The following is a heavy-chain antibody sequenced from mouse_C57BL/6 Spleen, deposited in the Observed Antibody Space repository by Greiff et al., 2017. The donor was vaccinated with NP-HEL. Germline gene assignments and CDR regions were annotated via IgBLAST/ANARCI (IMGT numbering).Heavy chain of an antibody. D-gene: IGHD3-2*02. CDR2: ISNLAYSI. CDR1: GFTFSDYG. J-gene: IGHJ2*01. CDR3: ARDSSGYLDD. V-gene: IGHV5-15*01. Sequence: EVHLVESGGGLVQPGGSLKLSCAASGFTFSDYGMAWVRQAPRKGPAWVAFISNLAYSIYYADTVTGRFTISRENAKNTLYLEMSSLRSEDTAMYYCARDSSGYLDDWGQGTTLTVSS.